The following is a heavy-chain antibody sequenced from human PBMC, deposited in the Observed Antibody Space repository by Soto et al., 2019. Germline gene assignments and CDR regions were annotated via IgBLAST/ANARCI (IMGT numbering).Heavy chain of an antibody. J-gene: IGHJ5*02. CDR3: ARRAGVAVTGSLDNCLDP. V-gene: IGHV4-39*01. D-gene: IGHD1-20*01. Sequence: SETLSLTCTVSGGSVSSNDYSWGWIRQSPGKGLEWIGYIYSSEDTHYNPSLLSRVTISVDTSKSEFSLKVNSVTAADTAVYYCARRAGVAVTGSLDNCLDPWGQGIWVTVSS. CDR1: GGSVSSNDYS. CDR2: IYSSEDT.